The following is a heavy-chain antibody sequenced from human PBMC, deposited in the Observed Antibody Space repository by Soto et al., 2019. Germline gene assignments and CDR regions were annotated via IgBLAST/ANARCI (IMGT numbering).Heavy chain of an antibody. V-gene: IGHV4-59*01. CDR3: ATVRVYFGSEY. CDR1: GGSITSYY. D-gene: IGHD3-10*01. CDR2: IYYNGNI. J-gene: IGHJ4*02. Sequence: QVQLQESGPGLVKPLETLSLTCTVPGGSITSYYWSWVRQPPGKGLEWIGYIYYNGNINYNPSLKSRLTISLDTSKNQFSLRLSSVTAADTAVDYCATVRVYFGSEYWGQGTLVTVSS.